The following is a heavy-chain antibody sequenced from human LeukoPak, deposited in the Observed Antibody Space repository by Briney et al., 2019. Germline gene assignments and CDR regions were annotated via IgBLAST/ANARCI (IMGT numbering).Heavy chain of an antibody. D-gene: IGHD2-2*01. J-gene: IGHJ4*02. Sequence: SETLSLTCAVSGGAFSNYFWTWIRQPPGKGLEWIAEINDSGSTNSNSSLRSRVAISLDTSKNKFSLRLTSVTAADTAVYYCARGQYCSTTTCYSARRYFDFWGQGTLVTVSS. V-gene: IGHV4-34*01. CDR1: GGAFSNYF. CDR3: ARGQYCSTTTCYSARRYFDF. CDR2: INDSGST.